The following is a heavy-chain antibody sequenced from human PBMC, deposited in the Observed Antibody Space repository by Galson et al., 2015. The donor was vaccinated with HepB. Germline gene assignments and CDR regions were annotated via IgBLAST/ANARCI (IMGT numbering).Heavy chain of an antibody. J-gene: IGHJ5*01. CDR2: ISYAGNNK. CDR1: GFTFSNYA. Sequence: SLRLSCAASGFTFSNYAMHWVRQAPGKGLEWVAVISYAGNNKNYADSVRGRFTISRDNSKNTLFLQMNSLRAEDTAVYYCAKVIDPYSEYLLALDSWGQGTLVTVSS. CDR3: AKVIDPYSEYLLALDS. D-gene: IGHD5/OR15-5a*01. V-gene: IGHV3-30-3*01.